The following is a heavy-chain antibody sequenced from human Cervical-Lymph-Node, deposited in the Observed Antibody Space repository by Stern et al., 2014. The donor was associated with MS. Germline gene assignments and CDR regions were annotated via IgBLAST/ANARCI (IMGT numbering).Heavy chain of an antibody. J-gene: IGHJ4*02. CDR3: ARQRYFDY. V-gene: IGHV5-51*01. CDR2: IFPGGSDI. Sequence: EVQLVESGPEVKRPGESMKISCQASGYTFTSYWIGWVRQMPGKGLEWIAIIFPGGSDIRYSPSFQGQVTISADKSSSTAYLQWNNLKASDTAIYYCARQRYFDYWGQGTWSPSPQ. CDR1: GYTFTSYW.